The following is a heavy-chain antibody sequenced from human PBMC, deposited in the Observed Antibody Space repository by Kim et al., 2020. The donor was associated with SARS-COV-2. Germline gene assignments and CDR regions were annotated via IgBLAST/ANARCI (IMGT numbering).Heavy chain of an antibody. Sequence: GGSLRLSCAASGFTFSTYSVNWVRQAPGKGLEWISYISSSSSTIYYADSVKGRFTISRDNAKNSLYLQMNSLRDDDTAIYYCVRDYRDALDYWGQGTLVT. V-gene: IGHV3-48*02. D-gene: IGHD2-2*01. CDR2: ISSSSSTI. CDR3: VRDYRDALDY. CDR1: GFTFSTYS. J-gene: IGHJ4*02.